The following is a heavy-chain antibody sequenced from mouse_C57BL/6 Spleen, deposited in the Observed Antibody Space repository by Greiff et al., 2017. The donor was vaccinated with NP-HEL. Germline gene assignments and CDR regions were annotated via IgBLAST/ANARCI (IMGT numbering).Heavy chain of an antibody. Sequence: VQLQQSGAELVKPGASVKMSCKASGYTFTSYWITWVKQRPGQGLEWIGDIYPGSGGTNYNEKFKSKATLTVDTSSSTAYMQLSSLTSEDSAVYYCARSLGDYFDYWGQGTTLTVSS. D-gene: IGHD4-1*01. J-gene: IGHJ2*01. CDR2: IYPGSGGT. V-gene: IGHV1-55*01. CDR3: ARSLGDYFDY. CDR1: GYTFTSYW.